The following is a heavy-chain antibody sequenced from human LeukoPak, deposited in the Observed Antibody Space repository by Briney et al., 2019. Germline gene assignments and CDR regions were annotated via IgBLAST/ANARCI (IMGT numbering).Heavy chain of an antibody. CDR1: GVTLRNYG. Sequence: GESPRLSCAASGVTLRNYGLSWVRHTPGKGLEWVSAIRGSGDTTFYADSVKGRFTISRDNSENTVYLQMNSLRAEDTAVYYCEKRGDKLDLIWGQGTLVTVSS. J-gene: IGHJ4*02. CDR2: IRGSGDTT. D-gene: IGHD2-21*02. CDR3: EKRGDKLDLI. V-gene: IGHV3-23*01.